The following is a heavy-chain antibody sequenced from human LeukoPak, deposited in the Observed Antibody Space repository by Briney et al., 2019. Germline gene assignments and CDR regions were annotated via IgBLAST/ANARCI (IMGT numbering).Heavy chain of an antibody. CDR2: ISNDGSNT. V-gene: IGHV3-30*04. Sequence: GRSLRLSCEGSGFTFSTFALHWVRQAPGKGLEWLAVISNDGSNTYHRDSVRGRFTISRDNAKNSLYLQMNSLRAEDTAVYYCARATRGVGSNFDYWGQGTLVTVSS. CDR3: ARATRGVGSNFDY. D-gene: IGHD1-26*01. J-gene: IGHJ4*02. CDR1: GFTFSTFA.